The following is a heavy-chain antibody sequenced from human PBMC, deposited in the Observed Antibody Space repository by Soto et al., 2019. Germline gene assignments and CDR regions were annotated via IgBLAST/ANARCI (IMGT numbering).Heavy chain of an antibody. CDR3: ARVGSSGWSPDY. J-gene: IGHJ4*02. D-gene: IGHD6-19*01. Sequence: SETLSLTRSVWGGKSGGHYGSWIRKTTGKRAEWIGHSFYSGSTNYNRPLKSRVPLSADTPKNQLSLRLSSVTAADTALYYCARVGSSGWSPDYWGQGXLVTVPS. CDR2: SFYSGST. CDR1: GGKSGGHY. V-gene: IGHV4-59*11.